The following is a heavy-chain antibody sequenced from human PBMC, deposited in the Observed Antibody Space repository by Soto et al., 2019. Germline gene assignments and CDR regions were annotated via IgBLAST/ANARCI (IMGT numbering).Heavy chain of an antibody. CDR2: INPNSGGT. Sequence: ASVKVSCKASGYTFTGYYMHWVRQAPGQGLEWMGWINPNSGGTNYAQKFQGRVTMTRDTSTSTVYMELSSLRSEDTAVYYCADGSAEYFQHWGQGTLVTVSS. D-gene: IGHD6-13*01. J-gene: IGHJ1*01. V-gene: IGHV1-2*02. CDR1: GYTFTGYY. CDR3: ADGSAEYFQH.